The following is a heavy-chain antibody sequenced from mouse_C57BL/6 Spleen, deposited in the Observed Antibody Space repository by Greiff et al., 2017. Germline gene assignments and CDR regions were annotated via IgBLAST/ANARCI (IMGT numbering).Heavy chain of an antibody. Sequence: VQLQQSGAELVRPGASVKLSCTASGFTIKDAYMHWVKQRPEQGLEWIGWIDPENGDTEYASKFQGKATITADTSSNTAYLQLSSLTSEDTAVYYCTTDSYYYGSRWYFDVWGTGTTVTVSS. D-gene: IGHD1-1*01. CDR3: TTDSYYYGSRWYFDV. CDR1: GFTIKDAY. J-gene: IGHJ1*03. CDR2: IDPENGDT. V-gene: IGHV14-4*01.